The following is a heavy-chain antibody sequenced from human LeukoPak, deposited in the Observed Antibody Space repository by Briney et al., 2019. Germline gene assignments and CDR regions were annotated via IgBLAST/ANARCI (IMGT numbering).Heavy chain of an antibody. Sequence: ASVKVSCKASGYTFTSYGISWVRQAPGQGLEWMGWISAYNGNTNYAQKLQGRVTMTTDTSTSTAYMELRGLRSDDTAVYYCARLGIAVAGTYYYYGMDVWGQGTTVTVSS. J-gene: IGHJ6*02. CDR2: ISAYNGNT. CDR1: GYTFTSYG. CDR3: ARLGIAVAGTYYYYGMDV. D-gene: IGHD6-19*01. V-gene: IGHV1-18*01.